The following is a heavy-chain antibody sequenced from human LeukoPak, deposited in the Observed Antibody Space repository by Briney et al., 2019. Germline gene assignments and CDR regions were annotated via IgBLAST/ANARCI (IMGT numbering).Heavy chain of an antibody. Sequence: SETLSLTCAVYGGSFSGYYWSWIRQPPGKGLEWIGVINHSGSTNYNPSLKSRVTISVDTSKNQFSLKLSSVTAADTAGYYCARGGGSGWYHYYYGMDVWGKGTTVTVSS. CDR1: GGSFSGYY. J-gene: IGHJ6*04. V-gene: IGHV4-34*01. D-gene: IGHD6-19*01. CDR2: INHSGST. CDR3: ARGGGSGWYHYYYGMDV.